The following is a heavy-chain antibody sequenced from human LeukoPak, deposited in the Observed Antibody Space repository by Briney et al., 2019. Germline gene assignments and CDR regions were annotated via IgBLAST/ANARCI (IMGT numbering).Heavy chain of an antibody. CDR3: AKDVRTEYYFDY. V-gene: IGHV3-23*01. D-gene: IGHD4-17*01. CDR1: GFTFSSYA. CDR2: ISGSGGST. J-gene: IGHJ4*02. Sequence: GGSLRLSCAASGFTFSSYAMSWVRQAPGKGLEWVSAISGSGGSTYYADSVKGRFTISRDNSKNTLYLQMDGLRAEDTAVYYCAKDVRTEYYFDYWGQGTLVTVSS.